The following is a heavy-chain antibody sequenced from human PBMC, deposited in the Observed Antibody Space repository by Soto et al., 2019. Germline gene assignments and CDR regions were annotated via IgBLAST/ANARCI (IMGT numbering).Heavy chain of an antibody. CDR3: ARDRDIVGATMLAFDI. Sequence: EVQLVESGGGLVKPGGSLRLSCAASGFTFSSYSMNWVRQAPGKGLEWVSSISSSSSYIYYADSVKGRFTISRDNAKNSLYLQMNSLRAEDTAVYYCARDRDIVGATMLAFDIWGQGTMVTVSS. CDR2: ISSSSSYI. CDR1: GFTFSSYS. V-gene: IGHV3-21*01. D-gene: IGHD1-26*01. J-gene: IGHJ3*02.